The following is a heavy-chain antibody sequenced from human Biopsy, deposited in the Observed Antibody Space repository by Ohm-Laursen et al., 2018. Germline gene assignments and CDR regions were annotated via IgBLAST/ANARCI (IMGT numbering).Heavy chain of an antibody. CDR3: ARRTWDN. J-gene: IGHJ4*02. CDR1: GYTFIDYY. Sequence: ASVKVSCNASGYTFIDYYIHWVRQAPGQGLEWMGWINPNSGGTKYAQKFQGRVTVAGDTSINTVHMELRNLRSDDTAVYYCARRTWDNWGLGTLITVSS. CDR2: INPNSGGT. V-gene: IGHV1-2*02.